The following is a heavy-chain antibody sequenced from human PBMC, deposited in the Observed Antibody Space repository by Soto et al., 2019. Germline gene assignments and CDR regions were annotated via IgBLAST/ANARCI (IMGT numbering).Heavy chain of an antibody. CDR3: ARVMVRGVLYYYYYGMDV. D-gene: IGHD3-10*01. V-gene: IGHV4-34*01. CDR1: GGSFSGYY. CDR2: INHSGST. Sequence: SETLSLTCAVYGGSFSGYYWSWIRQPPGKGLEWIGEINHSGSTNYNPSLKSRVTISVDTSKNQFSLKLSSVNAADTAVYYCARVMVRGVLYYYYYGMDVWGQGTTVTVS. J-gene: IGHJ6*02.